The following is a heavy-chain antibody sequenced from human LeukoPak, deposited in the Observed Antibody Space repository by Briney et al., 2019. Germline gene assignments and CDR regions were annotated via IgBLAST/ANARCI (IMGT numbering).Heavy chain of an antibody. D-gene: IGHD6-13*01. CDR3: ARPVLYTSSWYVGAFDI. Sequence: SQTLSLTCTVSAGSISSYYCSWIRHPPRKGRGWVGYFYYSVSTNYNPSLKSRFTISVDTSKNQFSLKLTAFTAADTPWYYRARPVLYTSSWYVGAFDIWGQGTMVTVSS. CDR1: AGSISSYY. V-gene: IGHV4-59*01. CDR2: FYYSVST. J-gene: IGHJ3*02.